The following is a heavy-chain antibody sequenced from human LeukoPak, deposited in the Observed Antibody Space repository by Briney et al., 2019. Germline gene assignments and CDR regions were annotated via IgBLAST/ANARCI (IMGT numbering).Heavy chain of an antibody. CDR2: IWYDGSNK. CDR1: GFTFSSYG. J-gene: IGHJ4*02. CDR3: AKDYQYSSNWYCLDY. Sequence: GGSLRLSCAASGFTFSSYGMHWVRQAPGKGLEWVAVIWYDGSNKYYADSVKGRFTISRDNSKNTLYLQMNSLRAEDTAVYYCAKDYQYSSNWYCLDYWGQGTLVTVSS. D-gene: IGHD6-13*01. V-gene: IGHV3-33*06.